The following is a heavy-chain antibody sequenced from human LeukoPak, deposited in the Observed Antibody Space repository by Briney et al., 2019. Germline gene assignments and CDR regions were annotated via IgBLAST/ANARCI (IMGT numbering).Heavy chain of an antibody. CDR3: ARAQYNWNDNWFDP. Sequence: ASVKVSCKASGYTSTSYAMNWVRHAPGQGLEWMGWINTNTGNPTYAQGFTGRFVFSLDTSVSTAYLQISSLKAEDTAVYYCARAQYNWNDNWFDPWGQGTLVTVSS. CDR1: GYTSTSYA. V-gene: IGHV7-4-1*02. CDR2: INTNTGNP. D-gene: IGHD1-1*01. J-gene: IGHJ5*02.